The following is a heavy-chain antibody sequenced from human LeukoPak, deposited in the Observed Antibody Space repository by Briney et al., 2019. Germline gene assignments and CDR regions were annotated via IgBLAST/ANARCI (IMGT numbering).Heavy chain of an antibody. CDR2: ITPILGIA. Sequence: ASVKVSCKASGGTFSSYTISWVRQAPGQGLEWMGRITPILGIANYAQKFQGRVTITADKSTSTAYMELSSLRSEDTAVYYCARDARVSSTSQGHWFDPWGQGTLVTVSS. J-gene: IGHJ5*02. V-gene: IGHV1-69*04. CDR1: GGTFSSYT. CDR3: ARDARVSSTSQGHWFDP. D-gene: IGHD2-2*01.